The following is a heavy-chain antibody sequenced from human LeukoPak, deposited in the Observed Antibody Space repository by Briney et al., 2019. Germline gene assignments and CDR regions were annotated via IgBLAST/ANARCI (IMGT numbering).Heavy chain of an antibody. Sequence: ASVKVSCKASGYIFTSYFMHWVRQAPGQGLEWMGLINPSGGSTSYAQKFQGRVTMTRDTSTSTVYMELSSLRSEDTAVYYCARVYYHDSSDYYFPPDHWGQGTLVTVSS. D-gene: IGHD3-22*01. CDR1: GYIFTSYF. V-gene: IGHV1-46*01. CDR2: INPSGGST. J-gene: IGHJ5*02. CDR3: ARVYYHDSSDYYFPPDH.